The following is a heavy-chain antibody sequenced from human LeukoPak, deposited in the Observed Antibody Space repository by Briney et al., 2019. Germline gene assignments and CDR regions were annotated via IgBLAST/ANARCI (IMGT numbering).Heavy chain of an antibody. CDR1: GGSISSSSYY. J-gene: IGHJ3*02. Sequence: SETLSLTCTVSGGSISSSSYYWGWIRQPPGTGLEWIGSIYYSGCTYYNPSLKSRVTISVDTSKNQFSLKLSSVTAADTAVYYCSSYNWNDEFAFDIWGQGTMVTVSS. CDR3: SSYNWNDEFAFDI. D-gene: IGHD1-1*01. CDR2: IYYSGCT. V-gene: IGHV4-39*01.